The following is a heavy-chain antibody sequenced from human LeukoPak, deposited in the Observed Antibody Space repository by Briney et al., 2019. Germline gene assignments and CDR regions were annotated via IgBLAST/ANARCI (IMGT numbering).Heavy chain of an antibody. CDR3: ARGRSSGYNFPVDY. Sequence: ASVKVSCKASGYTFTGYYMHWVRQAPGQGLEWMGWINPNSGGTNYAQKFQGWVTMTRDTSISTAYMELSRLRSDDTAVYYCARGRSSGYNFPVDYWGQGTLVTVSS. D-gene: IGHD1-1*01. J-gene: IGHJ4*02. CDR2: INPNSGGT. CDR1: GYTFTGYY. V-gene: IGHV1-2*04.